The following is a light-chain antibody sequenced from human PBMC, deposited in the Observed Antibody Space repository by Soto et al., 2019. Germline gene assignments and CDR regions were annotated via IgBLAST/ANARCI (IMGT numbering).Light chain of an antibody. CDR2: AAS. J-gene: IGKJ4*01. CDR1: QGISSY. V-gene: IGKV1-9*01. CDR3: QQLNIYPLT. Sequence: DIQLTQSPSFLSASVGDRVTITCRASQGISSYLAWYQQKPGKAPKLLIYAASTLQSGVPSRFSGSGCGTEFTLTISSLQPEDFATYYCQQLNIYPLTFGGGTKVEIK.